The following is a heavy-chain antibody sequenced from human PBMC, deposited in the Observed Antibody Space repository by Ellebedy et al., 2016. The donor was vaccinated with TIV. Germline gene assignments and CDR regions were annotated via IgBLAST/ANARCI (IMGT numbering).Heavy chain of an antibody. J-gene: IGHJ4*02. D-gene: IGHD1-26*01. V-gene: IGHV3-64*04. Sequence: GESLKISCSASGFTFSSYAMHWVRQAPGKGLEYISAIVSNGDSTYYANSVKGRFIISRDNSKNTLYLQMNSLRAEDTAVYYCARQYSGSYYAGPLDYWGQGTLVTVSS. CDR1: GFTFSSYA. CDR3: ARQYSGSYYAGPLDY. CDR2: IVSNGDST.